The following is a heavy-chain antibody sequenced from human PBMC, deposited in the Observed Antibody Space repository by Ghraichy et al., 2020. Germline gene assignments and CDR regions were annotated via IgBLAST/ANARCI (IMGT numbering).Heavy chain of an antibody. J-gene: IGHJ5*02. CDR2: INPSGGST. Sequence: ASVKVSCKASGYTFTSYYMHWVRQAPGQGLEWMGIINPSGGSTSYAQKFQGRVTMTRDTSTSTVYMELSSLRSEDTAVYYCARDCAEGSKLRFLEWLLYSWFDPWGQGTLVTVSS. V-gene: IGHV1-46*01. CDR1: GYTFTSYY. CDR3: ARDCAEGSKLRFLEWLLYSWFDP. D-gene: IGHD3-3*01.